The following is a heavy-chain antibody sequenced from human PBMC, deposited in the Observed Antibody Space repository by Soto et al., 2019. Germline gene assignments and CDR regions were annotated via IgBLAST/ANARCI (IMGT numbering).Heavy chain of an antibody. D-gene: IGHD4-17*01. V-gene: IGHV4-4*07. CDR3: ARESAMTTVTTTSWGHNWFDP. J-gene: IGHJ5*02. CDR2: IYTGGST. Sequence: SETLSLTCNVSGLPMISYYGILIRPTAGTGLEWIGRIYTGGSTNYNPSLKSRVTISVDTSKNQFSLKLSSVTAADTAVYYRARESAMTTVTTTSWGHNWFDPWGQGTLVTVSS. CDR1: GLPMISYY.